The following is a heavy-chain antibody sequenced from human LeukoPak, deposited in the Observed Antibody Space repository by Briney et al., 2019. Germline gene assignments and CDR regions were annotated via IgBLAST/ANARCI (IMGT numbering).Heavy chain of an antibody. Sequence: GGSLRLSCAASGFTFGSYNMNWVRQAPGKGLEWVSSITTSSSVFYADSVKGRCTISRDNSKNTLYLQMNSLRAEDTALYYCAKAYYYGSGSYPLPFDYWGQGTLVTVSS. CDR2: ITTSSSV. CDR1: GFTFGSYN. D-gene: IGHD3-10*01. V-gene: IGHV3-48*01. CDR3: AKAYYYGSGSYPLPFDY. J-gene: IGHJ4*02.